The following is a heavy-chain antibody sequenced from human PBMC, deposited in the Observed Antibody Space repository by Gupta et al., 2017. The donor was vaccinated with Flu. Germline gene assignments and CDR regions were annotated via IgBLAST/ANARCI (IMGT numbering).Heavy chain of an antibody. J-gene: IGHJ4*02. D-gene: IGHD2-8*01. CDR2: INAANGNT. V-gene: IGHV1-3*01. CDR3: TRGAAYCTNGVCSWGYYFEY. CDR1: EYTFTRYA. Sequence: QVHLVQSGAEVKKPGASVKVSCKASEYTFTRYAMYWVRQAPGQRLEWMGWINAANGNTKYSQKFQGRVTITRDTSASTAYMELSSLGSEDTAVYYRTRGAAYCTNGVCSWGYYFEYWGQGTLVTVSS.